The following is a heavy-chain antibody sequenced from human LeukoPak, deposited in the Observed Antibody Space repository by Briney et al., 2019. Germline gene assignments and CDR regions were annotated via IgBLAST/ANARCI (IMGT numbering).Heavy chain of an antibody. Sequence: SETLSLTCTVSGGSISSYYWSWIRQPAGKGLEWIGSIYYSGSTYYNPSLKSRVTISVDTSKNQFSLKLSSVTAADTAVYYCARGLIAAAAAWGRNWFDPWGQGTLVTVSS. J-gene: IGHJ5*02. D-gene: IGHD6-13*01. CDR1: GGSISSYY. CDR2: IYYSGST. CDR3: ARGLIAAAAAWGRNWFDP. V-gene: IGHV4-4*07.